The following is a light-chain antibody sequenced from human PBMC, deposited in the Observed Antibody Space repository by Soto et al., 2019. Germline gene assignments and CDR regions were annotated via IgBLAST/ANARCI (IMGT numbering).Light chain of an antibody. J-gene: IGKJ2*03. CDR1: QSVASSY. CDR2: GAS. V-gene: IGKV3-20*01. Sequence: IVLTQSPGILSLSPGERATLSCRASQSVASSYLAWYQQKPGQAPRLLIYGASTRATGISDRFSGSGSGTEFTLTISRLEPEDFAVYYCQHYGNSPRSFGQGTKLEI. CDR3: QHYGNSPRS.